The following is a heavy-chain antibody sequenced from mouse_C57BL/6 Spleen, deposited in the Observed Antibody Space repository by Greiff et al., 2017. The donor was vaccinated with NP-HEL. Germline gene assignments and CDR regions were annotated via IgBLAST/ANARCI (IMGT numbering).Heavy chain of an antibody. CDR3: ARWKGNYYLDN. V-gene: IGHV1-63*01. D-gene: IGHD2-1*01. Sequence: VQLQQSGAELVRPGTSVKMSCKASGYTFTNYWIGWAKQRPGHGLERLGDIYPGGGYTNYNEKFKGQSTLTADTSSSTAYMQLSRLTSEDSAIYYCARWKGNYYLDNWSQGNTLTVAS. CDR1: GYTFTNYW. J-gene: IGHJ2*01. CDR2: IYPGGGYT.